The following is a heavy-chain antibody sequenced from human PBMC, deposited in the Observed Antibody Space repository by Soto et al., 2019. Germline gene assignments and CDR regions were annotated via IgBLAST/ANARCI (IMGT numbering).Heavy chain of an antibody. V-gene: IGHV3-23*01. CDR1: GFTFSSYA. D-gene: IGHD2-2*01. J-gene: IGHJ4*02. Sequence: EVQLLESGGDLVQPGGSLRLSCAASGFTFSSYAMTWVRQAPGQGLEWVSGISGSGGSTYYADSVKGRFTISRGNSENTVYLQMTSLGAVDTAVYYCAKGHWGATSCSRGYFDYWGQGTLVTVSS. CDR3: AKGHWGATSCSRGYFDY. CDR2: ISGSGGST.